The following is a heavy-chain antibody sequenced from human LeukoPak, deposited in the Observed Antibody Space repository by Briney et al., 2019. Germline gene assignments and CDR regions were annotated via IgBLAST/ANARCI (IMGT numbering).Heavy chain of an antibody. Sequence: GGSLRLSCAASGFTFSTYAMSWVRQAPGKGLEWVSAINGIGGSTYYADSVKGRFTISRDNSKNTLYLQMNSLRAEDTAVYYCARSGGYCSSTSCYIRSHYYYYYGMDVWGQGTTVTVSS. CDR1: GFTFSTYA. V-gene: IGHV3-23*01. J-gene: IGHJ6*02. CDR3: ARSGGYCSSTSCYIRSHYYYYYGMDV. CDR2: INGIGGST. D-gene: IGHD2-2*02.